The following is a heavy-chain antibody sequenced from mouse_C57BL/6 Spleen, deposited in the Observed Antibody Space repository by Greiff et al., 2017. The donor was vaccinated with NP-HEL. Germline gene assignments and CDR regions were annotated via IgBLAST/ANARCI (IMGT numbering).Heavy chain of an antibody. CDR1: GYTFTDYN. D-gene: IGHD1-1*01. J-gene: IGHJ4*01. V-gene: IGHV1-18*01. Sequence: EVKVVESGPELVKPGASVKIPCKASGYTFTDYNMDWVKQSHGKSLEWIGDINPNNGGTIYNQKFKGKATLTVDKSSSTAYMELRSLTSEDTAVYYCARGGYYYGSSPHAMDYWGQGTSVTVSS. CDR3: ARGGYYYGSSPHAMDY. CDR2: INPNNGGT.